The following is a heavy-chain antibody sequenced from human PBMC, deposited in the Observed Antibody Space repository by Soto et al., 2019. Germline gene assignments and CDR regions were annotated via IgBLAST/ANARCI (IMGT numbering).Heavy chain of an antibody. J-gene: IGHJ6*02. CDR3: GKKGDFWKWGKEV. V-gene: IGHV3-23*01. CDR1: GFTFNSYA. CDR2: ISSSGDGT. Sequence: PGGSLRLSCAASGFTFNSYAMTWVRQAPGKGLEWVSIISSSGDGTYYADSVKGRFTISRDNSRNTLNLQMNSLRAEDTAGYYWGKKGDFWKWGKEVWGQGTTVTVSS. D-gene: IGHD3-3*01.